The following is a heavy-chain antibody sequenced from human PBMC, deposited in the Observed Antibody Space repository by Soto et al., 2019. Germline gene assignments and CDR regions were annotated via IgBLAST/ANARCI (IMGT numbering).Heavy chain of an antibody. D-gene: IGHD3-22*01. CDR1: GYTFTSYG. J-gene: IGHJ4*02. CDR3: ARDNYYDSSGYCDY. V-gene: IGHV1-18*01. Sequence: GASVNVSCKASGYTFTSYGISWVRQAPGQGLEWMGWISAYNGNTNYAQKLQGRVTMTTDTSTSTAYMELRSLRSDDTAVYYCARDNYYDSSGYCDYRGQGTLVTVSS. CDR2: ISAYNGNT.